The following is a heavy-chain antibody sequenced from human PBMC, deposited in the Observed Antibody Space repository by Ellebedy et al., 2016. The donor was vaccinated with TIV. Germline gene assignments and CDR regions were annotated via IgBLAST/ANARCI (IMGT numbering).Heavy chain of an antibody. Sequence: MPSETLSLTCTVSGYSISSGYYWGWIRQPPGKGLEWIATFYHNGNAYYNPSLKSRVTISVDTSNNQFSLRVDSVTAADTAVYYCARNRASESYSADWGQGTLVTVSS. CDR2: FYHNGNA. D-gene: IGHD2-15*01. CDR1: GYSISSGYY. CDR3: ARNRASESYSAD. V-gene: IGHV4-38-2*02. J-gene: IGHJ4*02.